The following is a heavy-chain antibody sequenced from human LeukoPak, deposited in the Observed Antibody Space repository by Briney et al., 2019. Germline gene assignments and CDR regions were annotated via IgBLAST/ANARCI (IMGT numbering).Heavy chain of an antibody. CDR3: ARDGKIAVAGTLYYYYYMDV. Sequence: PSETLSLTCTVSGGSISGFYWSWIRQTAGKGLEWIGRIYTSGSTNYNPSLKSRVTMSVDTSKNQFSLKLSSVTAADTAVYYCARDGKIAVAGTLYYYYYMDVWGKGTTVTVSS. CDR2: IYTSGST. D-gene: IGHD6-19*01. V-gene: IGHV4-4*07. CDR1: GGSISGFY. J-gene: IGHJ6*03.